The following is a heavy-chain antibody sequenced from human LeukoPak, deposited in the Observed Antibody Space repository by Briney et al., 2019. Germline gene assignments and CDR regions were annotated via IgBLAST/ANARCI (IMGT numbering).Heavy chain of an antibody. Sequence: GGSLRLSCGASGFTFSNYAMSWVRQAPGKGLEWVSSISGSGGSTYYADSVKGRCTISRDNSKNTLYLQMNSLRGEDTAVYYCASGIRAFDNWGQGTLVTVSA. V-gene: IGHV3-23*01. CDR2: ISGSGGST. J-gene: IGHJ4*02. CDR1: GFTFSNYA. CDR3: ASGIRAFDN. D-gene: IGHD1-26*01.